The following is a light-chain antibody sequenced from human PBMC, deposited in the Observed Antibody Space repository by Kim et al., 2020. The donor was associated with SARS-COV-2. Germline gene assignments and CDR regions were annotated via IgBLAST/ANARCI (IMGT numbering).Light chain of an antibody. Sequence: QSFTISCTGTKSDIGDYNYVSWYQQYPGEAPKLMIYAVSERPSGVSNRFSGAKSGNTASLTIAGLQGEDEATYYCNSYTGSSDFGVFGGGTKVTVL. J-gene: IGLJ3*02. CDR1: KSDIGDYNY. CDR2: AVS. V-gene: IGLV2-14*04. CDR3: NSYTGSSDFGV.